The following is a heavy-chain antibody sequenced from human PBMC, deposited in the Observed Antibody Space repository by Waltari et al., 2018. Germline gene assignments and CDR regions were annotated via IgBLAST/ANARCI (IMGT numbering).Heavy chain of an antibody. V-gene: IGHV3-48*01. J-gene: IGHJ4*02. CDR3: ARASSGPDY. CDR2: ISSSSSTI. Sequence: EVRLVESGGGLVQPGGSLRLSCAASGFTFSSYSMNWVRQAPGKGLEWVSYISSSSSTIYYADSVKGRFTISRDNAKNSLYLQMNSLRAEDTAVYYCARASSGPDYWGQGTLVTVSS. D-gene: IGHD6-19*01. CDR1: GFTFSSYS.